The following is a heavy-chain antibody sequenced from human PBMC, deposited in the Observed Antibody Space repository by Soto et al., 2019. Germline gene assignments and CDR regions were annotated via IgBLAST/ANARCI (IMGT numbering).Heavy chain of an antibody. J-gene: IGHJ2*01. CDR2: IYYSGST. V-gene: IGHV4-39*01. Sequence: PGLVKPSETLSLTCPVSGGSISSSSYYWGWIRQPPGKGLEWIGSIYYSGSTYYNPSLKSRVNISVDTSKNQFSLKLSSVTAADTAVYYCATYYYDSSGSPNPGGYFDLWGRGTLVTVSS. CDR1: GGSISSSSYY. CDR3: ATYYYDSSGSPNPGGYFDL. D-gene: IGHD3-22*01.